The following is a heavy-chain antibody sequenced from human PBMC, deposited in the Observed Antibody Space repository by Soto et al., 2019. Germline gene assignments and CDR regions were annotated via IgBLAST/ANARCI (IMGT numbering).Heavy chain of an antibody. Sequence: TSETLSLTCTVSGGSISSGGYYWSWIRQHPGKGLEWIGYIYYSGSTYYNPSLKSRVTISVDTSKNQFSLKLSSVTAADTAVYYCAVGYSSSWYRDYYYYGMDVWGQGTTVTVSS. J-gene: IGHJ6*02. CDR3: AVGYSSSWYRDYYYYGMDV. V-gene: IGHV4-31*03. CDR1: GGSISSGGYY. D-gene: IGHD6-13*01. CDR2: IYYSGST.